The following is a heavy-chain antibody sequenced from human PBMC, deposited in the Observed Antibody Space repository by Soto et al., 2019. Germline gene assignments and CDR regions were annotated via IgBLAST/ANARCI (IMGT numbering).Heavy chain of an antibody. CDR1: GFTVSSNY. J-gene: IGHJ4*02. CDR3: ARGGHKQNDY. Sequence: EVQLVESGGDLVQPGGSLRLSCAVSGFTVSSNYMSWVRQAPGKGLEWVSVIHSDDSTYYADSVKGRFTISRDNSKNTLYLQMNSLRAEDTAVYYCARGGHKQNDYWGQGTLVTVSS. V-gene: IGHV3-66*01. D-gene: IGHD3-16*01. CDR2: IHSDDST.